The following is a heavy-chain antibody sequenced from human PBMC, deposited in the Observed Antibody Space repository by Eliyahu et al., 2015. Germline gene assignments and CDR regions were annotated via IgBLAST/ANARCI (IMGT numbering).Heavy chain of an antibody. Sequence: EVQLVESGGGLIQPGRSLRLSCGASGFXFGYYAINWVRQAPGKGLGWVGFIRSNAYGGTAEYAASVRGRFTISRDDFKSIAYVHMSNLKTEDTAVYYCTRDRRVVNSEGNYYYYGMDVWGQGTTVTVSS. CDR2: IRSNAYGGTA. CDR3: TRDRRVVNSEGNYYYYGMDV. D-gene: IGHD4-23*01. J-gene: IGHJ6*02. V-gene: IGHV3-49*04. CDR1: GFXFGYYA.